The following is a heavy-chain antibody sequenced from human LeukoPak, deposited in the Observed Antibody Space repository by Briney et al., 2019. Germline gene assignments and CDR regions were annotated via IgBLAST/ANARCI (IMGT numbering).Heavy chain of an antibody. Sequence: PGGSLRLSCAASGFTFRSYRMSWVRQAPGKGLEWVANIKEGANEEYYVDSVRGRFIISRDNAKNSLFLQMYSLRADDTAVYYCARAGYCTSNSCYSPNFYYMDVWGKGTTVAVSS. D-gene: IGHD2-2*01. J-gene: IGHJ6*03. CDR1: GFTFRSYR. V-gene: IGHV3-7*01. CDR3: ARAGYCTSNSCYSPNFYYMDV. CDR2: IKEGANEE.